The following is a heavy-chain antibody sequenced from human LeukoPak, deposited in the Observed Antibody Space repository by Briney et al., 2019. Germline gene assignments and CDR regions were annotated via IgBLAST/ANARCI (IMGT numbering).Heavy chain of an antibody. CDR2: INHCGST. D-gene: IGHD6-13*01. J-gene: IGHJ6*02. CDR1: GGSFSGYY. V-gene: IGHV4-34*01. CDR3: ARALPSKIGKGVAAPGMRPRRFGYGMDV. Sequence: SETLSLTCAVYGGSFSGYYWSWIRQPPGKGLEWIGEINHCGSTNYNPSLKSRVTISVDTSKNQFSLRLSSVTAADTAVYYCARALPSKIGKGVAAPGMRPRRFGYGMDVWGQGTTVTVSS.